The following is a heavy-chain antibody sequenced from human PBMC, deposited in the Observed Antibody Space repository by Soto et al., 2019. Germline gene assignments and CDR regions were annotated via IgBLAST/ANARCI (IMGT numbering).Heavy chain of an antibody. V-gene: IGHV1-18*04. CDR3: ASGGPDYGAGSLDY. Sequence: ASVKVSCKASGYTFTSYGISWVRQAPGQGLEWMGWISAYNGNTNYAQKLQGRVTMTTDTSTSTAYMELRSLRSDDTAAYYCASGGPDYGAGSLDYWGQGTLVTVSS. J-gene: IGHJ4*02. CDR1: GYTFTSYG. D-gene: IGHD3-10*01. CDR2: ISAYNGNT.